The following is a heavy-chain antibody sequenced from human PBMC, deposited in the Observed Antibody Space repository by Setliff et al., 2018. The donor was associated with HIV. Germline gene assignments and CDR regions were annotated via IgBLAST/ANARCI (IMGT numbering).Heavy chain of an antibody. Sequence: PGGSLRLSCAASGFTFSSAWMSWVRQAPGKGLEWVSAISGGGGKTDYADSVKGRFTISRDNAKNSLYLQMNSLRAEDTAVYYCATDPRRLSYWGQGTLVTVSS. CDR2: ISGGGGKT. V-gene: IGHV3-21*01. CDR3: ATDPRRLSY. D-gene: IGHD2-21*01. CDR1: GFTFSSAW. J-gene: IGHJ4*02.